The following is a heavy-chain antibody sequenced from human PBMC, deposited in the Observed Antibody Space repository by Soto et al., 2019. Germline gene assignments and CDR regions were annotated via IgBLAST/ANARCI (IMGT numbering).Heavy chain of an antibody. D-gene: IGHD4-17*01. J-gene: IGHJ3*02. CDR2: IYYSGST. CDR3: ARDDYGAVDAFDI. Sequence: SETLSLTCTVSGGSISRGGYYWSWIRQHPGKGLEWIGYIYYSGSTYYNPSLKSRVTISVDTSKNQFSLKLSSVTAADTAVYYCARDDYGAVDAFDIWGQGTMVTVSS. V-gene: IGHV4-31*03. CDR1: GGSISRGGYY.